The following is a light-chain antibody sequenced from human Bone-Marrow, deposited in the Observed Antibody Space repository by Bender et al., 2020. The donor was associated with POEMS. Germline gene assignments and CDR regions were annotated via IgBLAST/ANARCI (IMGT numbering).Light chain of an antibody. Sequence: QSVLTQPPSLSDAPGQRVTISCSGSSSNIGKNEVNWYQQLPGKAPKLLIYSSHRRPSEVPDRFSGSRSGTSASLAISGLQSEDEADYYCAVWDDSLNGWVFGGGTKLTVL. CDR3: AVWDDSLNGWV. CDR1: SSNIGKNE. J-gene: IGLJ3*02. V-gene: IGLV1-36*01. CDR2: SSH.